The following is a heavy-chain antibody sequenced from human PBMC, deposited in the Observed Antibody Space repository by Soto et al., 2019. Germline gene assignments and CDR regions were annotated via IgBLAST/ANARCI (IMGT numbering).Heavy chain of an antibody. V-gene: IGHV4-39*07. CDR3: TRDAPLWFGELSQ. Sequence: SETLSLTCTVSNAPVDSSTYTWGWIRQPPGKGLEWIGSIYNSGRTYYNPSLKSRVTISVDTSKNQFSLKLSSVTAADTAVYYCTRDAPLWFGELSQWGQGTLVTVSS. D-gene: IGHD3-10*01. J-gene: IGHJ4*02. CDR1: NAPVDSSTYT. CDR2: IYNSGRT.